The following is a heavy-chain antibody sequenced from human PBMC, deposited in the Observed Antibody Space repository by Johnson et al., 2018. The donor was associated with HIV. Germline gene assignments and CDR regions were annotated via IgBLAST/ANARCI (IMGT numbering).Heavy chain of an antibody. CDR1: GFTFSSYA. Sequence: QVQLVESGGGVVQPGRSLRLSCAASGFTFSSYAMHWVRQAPGKGLEWVAVITYDGSNKSSADSVKGRFPISIDNSKNTLYLQMNSLRAEETGVYDCARDSVWYGELYAFDIWGQGTMVTVSS. V-gene: IGHV3-30-3*01. CDR3: ARDSVWYGELYAFDI. CDR2: ITYDGSNK. J-gene: IGHJ3*02. D-gene: IGHD3-10*01.